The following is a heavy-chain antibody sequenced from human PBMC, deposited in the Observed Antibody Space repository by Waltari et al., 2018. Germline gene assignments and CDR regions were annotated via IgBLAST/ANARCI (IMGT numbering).Heavy chain of an antibody. Sequence: QVQLQESGPGLVKPSETLSLTCTVSGGSISRYHWSWNRQPPGKGLEWIGDIHTSGSTNYNPCLKSRVTISVDTSKNQFSLKLSSVTAADTAVYYCARRFYYYDSSGYSVDAFDIWGQGTMVTVSS. D-gene: IGHD3-22*01. V-gene: IGHV4-4*09. CDR1: GGSISRYH. CDR2: IHTSGST. J-gene: IGHJ3*02. CDR3: ARRFYYYDSSGYSVDAFDI.